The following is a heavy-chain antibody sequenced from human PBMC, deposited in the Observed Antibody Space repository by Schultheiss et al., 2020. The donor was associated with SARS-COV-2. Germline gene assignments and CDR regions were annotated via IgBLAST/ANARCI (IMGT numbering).Heavy chain of an antibody. CDR1: GFTFSSYA. J-gene: IGHJ6*02. Sequence: GGSLRLSCAASGFTFSSYAMHWVRQAPGKGLECVAVISYDGSNKYYADSVKGRFTISRDNSKNTLYLEMNSLRAEDTAVYYCARDQGSSSSNYYYGMDVWGQGTTVTVSS. CDR3: ARDQGSSSSNYYYGMDV. D-gene: IGHD6-6*01. CDR2: ISYDGSNK. V-gene: IGHV3-30*04.